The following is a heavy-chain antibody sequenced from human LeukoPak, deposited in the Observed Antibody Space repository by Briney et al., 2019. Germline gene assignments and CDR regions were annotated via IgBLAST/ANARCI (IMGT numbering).Heavy chain of an antibody. D-gene: IGHD4-23*01. Sequence: PGGSLRLSCAASGYTFSDCYMSWIRQAPGKGLEWVSYISSSSSYTNYADSVKGRFTISRDNAKNSLYLQMNSLRAEDTAVYYCARDHNYGGNSRGWFQPWGQGTLVTVSS. V-gene: IGHV3-11*06. CDR2: ISSSSSYT. CDR3: ARDHNYGGNSRGWFQP. J-gene: IGHJ5*02. CDR1: GYTFSDCY.